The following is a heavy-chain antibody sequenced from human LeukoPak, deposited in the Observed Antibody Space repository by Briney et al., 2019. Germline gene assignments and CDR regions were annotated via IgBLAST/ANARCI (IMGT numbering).Heavy chain of an antibody. D-gene: IGHD2-2*01. V-gene: IGHV3-64*01. Sequence: GGSLRLSCAASGFTFSSYAMHWARQAPGKGLEYVSAISSNGGSTYYANSVKGRFTISRDNSKNTLYLQMGSLRAEDMAVYYCARGRYQLLLDWFDPWGQGTLVTVSS. CDR1: GFTFSSYA. J-gene: IGHJ5*02. CDR3: ARGRYQLLLDWFDP. CDR2: ISSNGGST.